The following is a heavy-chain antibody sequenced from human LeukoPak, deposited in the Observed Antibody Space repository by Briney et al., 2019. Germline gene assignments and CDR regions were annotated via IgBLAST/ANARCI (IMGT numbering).Heavy chain of an antibody. V-gene: IGHV3-48*02. CDR3: ARDLHSGHYTFDH. J-gene: IGHJ4*02. D-gene: IGHD1-26*01. CDR2: IPSGSDPI. CDR1: GFTFSSFS. Sequence: GGSLRLSCAASGFTFSSFSMNWVRQAPGKGLEWVSHIPSGSDPIYYADSVKGRFTISRDTAKNSLFLQMYSLRDDDTAVYFCARDLHSGHYTFDHWGPGTLVTVSS.